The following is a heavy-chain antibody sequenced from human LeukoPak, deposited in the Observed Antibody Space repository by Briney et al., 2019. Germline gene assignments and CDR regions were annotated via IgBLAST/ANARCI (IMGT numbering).Heavy chain of an antibody. V-gene: IGHV3-21*01. J-gene: IGHJ3*02. Sequence: PGGSLRLSCAASGFTFSSYTMNWVRQAPGKGLEWVSSISSSGNYIYYADSVKGRLSISRDNAKNSLYLQMNSLRAKDTAVYYCARDGGWGGDAFDIWGQGTMVTVSS. CDR1: GFTFSSYT. CDR2: ISSSGNYI. D-gene: IGHD6-19*01. CDR3: ARDGGWGGDAFDI.